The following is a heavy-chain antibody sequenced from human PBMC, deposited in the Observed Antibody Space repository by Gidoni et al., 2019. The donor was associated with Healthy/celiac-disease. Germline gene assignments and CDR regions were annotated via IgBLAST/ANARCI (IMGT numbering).Heavy chain of an antibody. J-gene: IGHJ3*02. V-gene: IGHV3-33*01. CDR2: IWYDGSNK. CDR1: GFTFSSYG. CDR3: ARDGSKAFDI. Sequence: QVQLVESGGGVVQPGRSLRLSCAASGFTFSSYGMHWVREAPGKGLEWVAVIWYDGSNKYYADSVKGRFTISRDNSKNTLYLQMNSLRAEDTAVYYCARDGSKAFDIWGQGTMVTVSS. D-gene: IGHD1-26*01.